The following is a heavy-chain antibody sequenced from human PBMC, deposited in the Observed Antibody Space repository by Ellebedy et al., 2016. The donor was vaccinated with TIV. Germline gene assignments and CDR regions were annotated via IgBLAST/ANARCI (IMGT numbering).Heavy chain of an antibody. Sequence: GESLKISXAASGFTFSSYAMHWVRQAPGKGLEWVAVISYDGSNKYYADSVKGRFTISRDNSKNTLYLQMNSLRAEDTAVYYCARDGDRSGAFDYWGQGTLVTVSS. CDR3: ARDGDRSGAFDY. CDR1: GFTFSSYA. V-gene: IGHV3-30-3*01. J-gene: IGHJ4*02. D-gene: IGHD3-10*01. CDR2: ISYDGSNK.